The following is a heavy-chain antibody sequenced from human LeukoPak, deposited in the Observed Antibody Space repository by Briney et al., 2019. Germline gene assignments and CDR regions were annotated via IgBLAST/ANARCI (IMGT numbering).Heavy chain of an antibody. Sequence: PSETLSLTCAVYGGSFSGYSWSWIRQPPGKGLEWIGYLYYSGNTNYNPSLKSRVAISVDTSKNQFSLKLSSVTAADTAVYYCARVVTYYDSSGSVNGYFDLWGRGTLVTVSS. J-gene: IGHJ2*01. D-gene: IGHD3-22*01. CDR2: LYYSGNT. CDR3: ARVVTYYDSSGSVNGYFDL. V-gene: IGHV4-59*01. CDR1: GGSFSGYS.